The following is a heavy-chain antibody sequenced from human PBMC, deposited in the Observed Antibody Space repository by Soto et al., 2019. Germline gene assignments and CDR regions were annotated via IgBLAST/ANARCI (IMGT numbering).Heavy chain of an antibody. CDR1: GYTFTGYY. CDR3: P. V-gene: IGHV1-2*02. CDR2: INPNSGGT. Sequence: XSVKVSCKASGYTFTGYYMHWVRQAPGQGLEWMGWINPNSGGTNYAQKFQGRVTMTRDTSISTAYMELSRLRSDDAKIRFDPWGQGTLVTVSS. J-gene: IGHJ5*02.